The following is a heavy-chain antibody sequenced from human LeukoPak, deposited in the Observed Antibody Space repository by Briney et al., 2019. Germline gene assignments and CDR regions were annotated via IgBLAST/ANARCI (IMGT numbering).Heavy chain of an antibody. V-gene: IGHV1-69*13. J-gene: IGHJ6*03. CDR3: ARAGYSSSGLGYYYMDV. Sequence: SVKVSCKASGGTFSSYAISWVRQAPGQGLEWMGGIIPIYGTANYAQKLQGRATITSDESTSTAYMELSSLRSEDTAVCYCARAGYSSSGLGYYYMDVWGKGTTVTVSS. D-gene: IGHD6-13*01. CDR2: IIPIYGTA. CDR1: GGTFSSYA.